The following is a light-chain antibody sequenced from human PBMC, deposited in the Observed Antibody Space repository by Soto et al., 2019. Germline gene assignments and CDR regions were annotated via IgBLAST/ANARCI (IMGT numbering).Light chain of an antibody. CDR3: QQYGSSPT. CDR2: GPA. V-gene: IGKV3-20*01. Sequence: EIVLTQSPGTLSLSPGERATLSCRASQSVSSVYLAWYQQKPGQAPRLLIFGPATRATGIPDRFSGSGSGTDFTLTISRLEPEDFAVYYCQQYGSSPTFGGGTNVEIK. J-gene: IGKJ4*01. CDR1: QSVSSVY.